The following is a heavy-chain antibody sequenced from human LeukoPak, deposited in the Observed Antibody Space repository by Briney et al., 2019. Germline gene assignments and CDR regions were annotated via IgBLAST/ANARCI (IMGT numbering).Heavy chain of an antibody. CDR3: ARGGWRGPQDAFDI. Sequence: ASVKVSCKASGGTFSSYAISWVRQAPGQGLEWMGGIIPIFGTANYAQKFQGRVTITTDESTSTAYMELSSLRSEDTAVYYCARGGWRGPQDAFDIWGQGTMVTVSS. V-gene: IGHV1-69*05. J-gene: IGHJ3*02. CDR2: IIPIFGTA. CDR1: GGTFSSYA. D-gene: IGHD2-15*01.